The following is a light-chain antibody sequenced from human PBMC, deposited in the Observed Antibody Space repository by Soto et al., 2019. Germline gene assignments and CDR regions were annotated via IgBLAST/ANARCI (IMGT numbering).Light chain of an antibody. Sequence: QSALTQPASVSGSPGQSITISCTGTSSDVGSYNLVSWYQQHPGKAPKLMIYEGXKRPSGVSNRFSGSKSGNTASLTISGLQAEDEADYYCCSYAGSSTFDVVFGGGTKLTVL. CDR1: SSDVGSYNL. V-gene: IGLV2-23*03. J-gene: IGLJ2*01. CDR3: CSYAGSSTFDVV. CDR2: EGX.